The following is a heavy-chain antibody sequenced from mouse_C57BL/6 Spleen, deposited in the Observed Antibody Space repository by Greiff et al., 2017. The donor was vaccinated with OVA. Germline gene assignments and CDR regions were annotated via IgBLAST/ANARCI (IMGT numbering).Heavy chain of an antibody. D-gene: IGHD2-4*01. V-gene: IGHV1-4*01. CDR1: GYTFTSYT. CDR2: INPSSGYT. Sequence: QVQLKESGAELARPGASVKMSCKASGYTFTSYTMHWVKQRPGQGLEWIGYINPSSGYTKYNQKFKDKATLTADKSSSTAYMQLSSLTSEDSAVYYCAIYYDYDEAYAMDYWGQGTSVTVSS. J-gene: IGHJ4*01. CDR3: AIYYDYDEAYAMDY.